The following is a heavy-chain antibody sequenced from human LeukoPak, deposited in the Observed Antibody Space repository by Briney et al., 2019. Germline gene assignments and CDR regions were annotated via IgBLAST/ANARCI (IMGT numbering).Heavy chain of an antibody. Sequence: GGSLRLSCAASGFTFSGSPIHWVRQASGKGLEWIGRIKTKAATYATAYAASVKGRFTVSRGDSETTAYLQMNSLKTEDTAVYYCTGSDRPGWFFDLWGRGTLVTVSS. J-gene: IGHJ2*01. CDR2: IKTKAATYAT. V-gene: IGHV3-73*01. CDR1: GFTFSGSP. CDR3: TGSDRPGWFFDL. D-gene: IGHD6-19*01.